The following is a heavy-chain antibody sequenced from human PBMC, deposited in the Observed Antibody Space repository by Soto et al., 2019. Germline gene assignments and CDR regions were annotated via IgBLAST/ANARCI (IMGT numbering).Heavy chain of an antibody. CDR1: GFTFSSYE. Sequence: GGSLRLSCAASGFTFSSYEMNWVRQAPGKGLEWVSYISSSGSTIYYADSVKGRFTISRDNAKNSLYLLMNSLRAEDTAVYYCARDPPLELRYSGDSLIKPKGLASSWGQGTLVTVSS. D-gene: IGHD3-9*01. CDR2: ISSSGSTI. V-gene: IGHV3-48*03. J-gene: IGHJ1*01. CDR3: ARDPPLELRYSGDSLIKPKGLASS.